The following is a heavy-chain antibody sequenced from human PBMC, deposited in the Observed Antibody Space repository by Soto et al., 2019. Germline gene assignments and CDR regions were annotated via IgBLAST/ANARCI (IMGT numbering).Heavy chain of an antibody. D-gene: IGHD6-19*01. CDR1: GATFSSYT. V-gene: IGHV1-69*01. CDR3: ARENRDDNSGWYSSSDWFDP. CDR2: IIPMFGTG. Sequence: QVQLVQSGAEVREPGSSVKVSCKASGATFSSYTITWVRQAPGQGLEWMGGIIPMFGTGNYAQKFQGRLTITADESTGTSYMDLKSLRSEDTAVYFCARENRDDNSGWYSSSDWFDPWGQGTLVTVSS. J-gene: IGHJ5*02.